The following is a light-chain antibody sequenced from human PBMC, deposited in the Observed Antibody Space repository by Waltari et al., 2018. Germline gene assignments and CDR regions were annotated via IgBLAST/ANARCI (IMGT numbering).Light chain of an antibody. CDR3: QQYGSSPT. J-gene: IGKJ2*01. V-gene: IGKV3-20*01. CDR1: QTVNNNY. Sequence: ELVLTQTPGTLSLSPGERATLSCRASQTVNNNYLAWYQQKPGQAPRLLLYGGANRATGVPDRFSLSGSGRDFILSISRLEPDDFAVYYCQQYGSSPTFGQGTKLEI. CDR2: GGA.